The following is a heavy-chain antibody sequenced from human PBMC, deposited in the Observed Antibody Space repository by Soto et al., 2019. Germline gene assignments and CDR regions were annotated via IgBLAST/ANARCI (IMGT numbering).Heavy chain of an antibody. D-gene: IGHD2-15*01. CDR3: NSASYSSAX. CDR2: IRAKSNKYAT. V-gene: IGHV3-73*01. J-gene: IGHJ4*02. Sequence: GSLILSCAASGVSFSGSAIHWVRQASGKGLEWVGRIRAKSNKYATLYAESLKGRFTISRDDSQSTAYLEMNSLKTEDTAVYYCNSASYSSAXWGQGTRVTVSX. CDR1: GVSFSGSA.